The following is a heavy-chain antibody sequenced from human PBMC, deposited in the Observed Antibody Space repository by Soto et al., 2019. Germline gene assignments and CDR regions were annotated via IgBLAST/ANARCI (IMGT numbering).Heavy chain of an antibody. CDR1: GFTFSSYS. CDR2: ISSSSSYI. J-gene: IGHJ3*02. V-gene: IGHV3-21*01. CDR3: ARGTSGRFLEWLPPSPI. D-gene: IGHD3-3*01. Sequence: GGSLRLSCAASGFTFSSYSMNWVRQAPGKGLEWVSSISSSSSYIYYADSVKGRFTISRDNAKNSLYLQMNSLRAEDTAVYYCARGTSGRFLEWLPPSPIWGQGTMVTVSS.